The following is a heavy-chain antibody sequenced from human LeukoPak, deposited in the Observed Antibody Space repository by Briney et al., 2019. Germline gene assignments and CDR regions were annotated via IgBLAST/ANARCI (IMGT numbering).Heavy chain of an antibody. Sequence: PSETLSLTCAVYGGSFSGYYWSWIRQPPGKGLEWIGEINHSGSTNYNPSLKSRVTISVDTSKNQFSLKLSSVTAADTAVYYCASEDGYYDYWGQGTLVTVSS. CDR3: ASEDGYYDY. V-gene: IGHV4-34*01. CDR2: INHSGST. D-gene: IGHD5-24*01. CDR1: GGSFSGYY. J-gene: IGHJ4*02.